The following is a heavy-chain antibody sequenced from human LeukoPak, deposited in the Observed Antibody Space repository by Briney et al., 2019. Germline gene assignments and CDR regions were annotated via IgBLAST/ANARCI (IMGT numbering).Heavy chain of an antibody. Sequence: GVSVKVSCKASGYTFSSYGISWVRQAPGQGLEWLGYISAYNGNTNYAQKVQGRITMTTDTSTSTAYMEMRSLRSDDTAVYYCARDCSGSSCYWIHWGQGTLVTVSS. CDR1: GYTFSSYG. CDR2: ISAYNGNT. D-gene: IGHD2-15*01. CDR3: ARDCSGSSCYWIH. J-gene: IGHJ4*02. V-gene: IGHV1-18*01.